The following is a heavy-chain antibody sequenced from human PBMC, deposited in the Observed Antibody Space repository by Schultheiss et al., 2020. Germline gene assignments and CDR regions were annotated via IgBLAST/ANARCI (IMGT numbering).Heavy chain of an antibody. CDR1: GYTFTSYY. Sequence: ASVKVSCKASGYTFTSYYMHWVRQAPGQGLEWMGWINTNTGNPTYAQGFTGRFVFSLDTSVSTAYLQICSLKAEDTAVYYCARGDLSDYAQYYYGMDVWGQGTTVTVSS. J-gene: IGHJ6*02. CDR3: ARGDLSDYAQYYYGMDV. CDR2: INTNTGNP. V-gene: IGHV7-4-1*01. D-gene: IGHD4-17*01.